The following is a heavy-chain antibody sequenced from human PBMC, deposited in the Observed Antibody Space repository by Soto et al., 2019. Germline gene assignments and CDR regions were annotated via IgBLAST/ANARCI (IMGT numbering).Heavy chain of an antibody. J-gene: IGHJ4*02. CDR3: AADLKMKALL. V-gene: IGHV1-58*02. CDR2: IVVGSGNT. CDR1: GFSVSGST. Sequence: SLRVSCEAAGFSVSGSTMEGVGQSRGQRLEWIGWIVVGSGNTNYAQKFQERVTITRDMSTSTAYMELSSLRSEDTAVYYCAADLKMKALLWVQGTLVTVSP. D-gene: IGHD2-21*02.